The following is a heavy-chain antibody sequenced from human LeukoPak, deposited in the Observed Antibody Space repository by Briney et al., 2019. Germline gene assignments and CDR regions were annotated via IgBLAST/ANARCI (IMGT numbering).Heavy chain of an antibody. V-gene: IGHV3-15*01. CDR1: GFTFRNAW. CDR2: IKSKTDGGTT. CDR3: THENSYVPG. Sequence: GALRLSCGASGFTFRNAWMSWGRQAPGKGLEWVGRIKSKTDGGTTDYAAPVKGRFTISRDDSKNTLYLQMNSLRTEDTAVYYCTHENSYVPGWGQGTLVTVSS. J-gene: IGHJ4*02. D-gene: IGHD5-18*01.